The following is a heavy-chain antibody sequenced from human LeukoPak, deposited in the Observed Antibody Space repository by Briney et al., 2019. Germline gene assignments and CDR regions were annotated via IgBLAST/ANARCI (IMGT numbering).Heavy chain of an antibody. CDR2: ISYSGST. D-gene: IGHD5-18*01. Sequence: PSETLSLTCTVSGVSISSYYWSWIRQPPGKGLEWIGHISYSGSTNYNPSLKSPVTISIDTSKNKSTLRLSSVTAADTAVYYCARGAARYSYGWGQGTLVTVSS. V-gene: IGHV4-59*01. CDR3: ARGAARYSYG. CDR1: GVSISSYY. J-gene: IGHJ4*02.